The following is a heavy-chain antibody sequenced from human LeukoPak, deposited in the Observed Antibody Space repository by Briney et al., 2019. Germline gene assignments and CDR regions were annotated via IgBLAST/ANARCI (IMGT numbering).Heavy chain of an antibody. J-gene: IGHJ4*02. D-gene: IGHD3-22*01. Sequence: SVKVSCKASGGTFSSYAISWVRQAPGQGLEWMGGIIPIFGTANYAQKFQGRVTITADESTSTAYMELRSLKSEDTAVYYCARDGEYYDSSGSYFDYWGQGTAVTVSS. CDR2: IIPIFGTA. CDR3: ARDGEYYDSSGSYFDY. CDR1: GGTFSSYA. V-gene: IGHV1-69*13.